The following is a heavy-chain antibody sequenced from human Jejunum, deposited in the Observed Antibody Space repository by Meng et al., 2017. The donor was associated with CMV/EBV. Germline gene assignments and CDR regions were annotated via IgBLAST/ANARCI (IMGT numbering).Heavy chain of an antibody. D-gene: IGHD5-18*01. CDR3: AREGTTLVTHDY. J-gene: IGHJ4*02. V-gene: IGHV3-66*01. CDR2: IYGGGST. Sequence: EVMLVESWGGLVQPGRSLRLSCAGSGFTVSNSYMIWVRQAPGKGLEWVSVIYGGGSTYYADSVKGRFTISRDSSKNTLYLQMNSLRAEDTAVYYCAREGTTLVTHDYWGQGTLVTVSS. CDR1: GFTVSNSY.